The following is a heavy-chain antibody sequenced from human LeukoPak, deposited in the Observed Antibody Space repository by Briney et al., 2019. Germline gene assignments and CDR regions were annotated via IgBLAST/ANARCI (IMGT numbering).Heavy chain of an antibody. CDR2: ISSSSSYI. J-gene: IGHJ4*02. D-gene: IGHD3-16*01. CDR1: GFTFSSYS. V-gene: IGHV3-21*01. Sequence: GGSLRVSCAASGFTFSSYSMNWVRQAPGQGVEWGSSISSSSSYIYYADSVKGGFTISRDNSKSTLYLQMSRLRAQDTRVYYCARATGAYDIEYWGRGTLVTVSS. CDR3: ARATGAYDIEY.